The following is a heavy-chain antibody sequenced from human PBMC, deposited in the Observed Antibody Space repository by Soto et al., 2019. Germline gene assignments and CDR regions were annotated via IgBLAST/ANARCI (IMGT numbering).Heavy chain of an antibody. CDR1: GFTFSSYG. Sequence: GGSLRLSCAASGFTFSSYGMHWVRQAPGKGLEWVAVISYDGSNKYYADSVKGRFTISRDNSKNTLYLQMNSLRAEDTAVYYCAKDILYDSSAAEGVGWGQGTLVTVSS. CDR3: AKDILYDSSAAEGVG. CDR2: ISYDGSNK. D-gene: IGHD3-22*01. V-gene: IGHV3-30*18. J-gene: IGHJ4*02.